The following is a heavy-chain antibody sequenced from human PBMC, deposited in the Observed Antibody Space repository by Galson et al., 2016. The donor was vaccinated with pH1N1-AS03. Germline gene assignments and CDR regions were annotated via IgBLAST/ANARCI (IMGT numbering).Heavy chain of an antibody. CDR1: GVSFRGHY. J-gene: IGHJ5*02. CDR3: ARLDGRAGYEHHLWFDP. CDR2: ISHSGST. V-gene: IGHV4-34*01. D-gene: IGHD2-2*01. Sequence: SETLSLTCAVSGVSFRGHYWNWIRQAPGKGLEWIGEISHSGSTNYNPSLKSRVTTSIDWSKNQLSLHLTSITAADTAVYYCARLDGRAGYEHHLWFDPWGQGTLVTVSS.